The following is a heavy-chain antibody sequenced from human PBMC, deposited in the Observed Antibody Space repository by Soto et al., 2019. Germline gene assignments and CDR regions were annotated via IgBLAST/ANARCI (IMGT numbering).Heavy chain of an antibody. V-gene: IGHV3-21*01. J-gene: IGHJ6*02. CDR3: ARAYSSSEGMDV. Sequence: GGSLRLSCAASGFTFSSYSMNWVRQAPGRGLEWVSSISSSSSYIYYADSVKGRFTISRDNAKNSLYLQMNSLRAEDTAVYYCARAYSSSEGMDVWGQGTTVTVSS. CDR1: GFTFSSYS. D-gene: IGHD6-6*01. CDR2: ISSSSSYI.